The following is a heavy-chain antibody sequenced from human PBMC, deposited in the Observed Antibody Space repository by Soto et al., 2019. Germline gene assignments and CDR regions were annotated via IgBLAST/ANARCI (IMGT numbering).Heavy chain of an antibody. Sequence: QVQLVESGGGVVQPGRSLRLSCAASGFTFSSYGMHWVRQAPGKGLEWVAVIWYDGSNKYYADSVKGRFTISRDNSKNTLYLRMNSLRAEDTAAYYCARESLYDFWSCYYTGEFDYWGQGTLVTVSS. J-gene: IGHJ4*02. CDR2: IWYDGSNK. CDR1: GFTFSSYG. D-gene: IGHD3-3*01. V-gene: IGHV3-33*01. CDR3: ARESLYDFWSCYYTGEFDY.